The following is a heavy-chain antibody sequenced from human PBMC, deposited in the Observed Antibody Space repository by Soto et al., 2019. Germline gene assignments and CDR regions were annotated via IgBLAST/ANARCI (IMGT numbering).Heavy chain of an antibody. CDR3: ASTAEALGDYGWRSYPVIPHYFDY. J-gene: IGHJ4*02. D-gene: IGHD3-16*02. CDR1: GGSISSYY. V-gene: IGHV4-59*01. CDR2: IYYSGST. Sequence: SETLSLTCTVSGGSISSYYWSWIRQPPGKGLEWIGYIYYSGSTNYNPSLKSRVTISVDTSKNQFSLKLSSVTAADTAVYYCASTAEALGDYGWRSYPVIPHYFDYWGQGTLVTVSS.